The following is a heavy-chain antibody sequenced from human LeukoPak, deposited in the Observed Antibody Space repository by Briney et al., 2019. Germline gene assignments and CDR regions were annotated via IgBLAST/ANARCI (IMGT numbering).Heavy chain of an antibody. Sequence: ASVKVSSKASGYTFTSYYMHWVRQAPGQWLEWMGIINPSGGSTSYAQKFQGRVTMTRDTSTSTVYMELSSLRSEDTAVYYCARGNPPRWLQPSFDYWGQGTLVTVSS. D-gene: IGHD5-24*01. CDR3: ARGNPPRWLQPSFDY. CDR2: INPSGGST. V-gene: IGHV1-46*01. CDR1: GYTFTSYY. J-gene: IGHJ4*02.